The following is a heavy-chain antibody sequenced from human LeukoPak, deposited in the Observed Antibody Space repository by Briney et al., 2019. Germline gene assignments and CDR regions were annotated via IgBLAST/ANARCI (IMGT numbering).Heavy chain of an antibody. CDR3: ATSDPYSSSWYGWFDP. V-gene: IGHV4-39*01. Sequence: SETLSLTCTVSGGSISRNYWGWIRQPPGKGLEWIGSIYYSGSTYFNPSLKSRVTISVDTSKNQFSLKLSSVTAADTAVYYCATSDPYSSSWYGWFDPWGQGTLVTVSS. J-gene: IGHJ5*02. CDR1: GGSISRNY. D-gene: IGHD6-13*01. CDR2: IYYSGST.